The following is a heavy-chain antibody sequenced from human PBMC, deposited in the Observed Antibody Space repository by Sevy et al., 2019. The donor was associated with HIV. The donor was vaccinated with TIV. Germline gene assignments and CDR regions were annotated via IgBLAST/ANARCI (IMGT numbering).Heavy chain of an antibody. CDR2: IYHSGST. D-gene: IGHD4-17*01. CDR3: ARDQADYGDNIYYWFDP. V-gene: IGHV4-38-2*02. CDR1: GDSINSAYY. J-gene: IGHJ5*02. Sequence: SETLSLTCTVSGDSINSAYYWGWIRQPPGKGLKWIGSIYHSGSTYYNPSLKSRVTISVDTSKNQFSLKLSSVTAADTAVYYCARDQADYGDNIYYWFDPWGQGTLVTVSS.